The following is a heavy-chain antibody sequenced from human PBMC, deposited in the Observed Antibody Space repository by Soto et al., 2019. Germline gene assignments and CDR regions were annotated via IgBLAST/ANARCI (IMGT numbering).Heavy chain of an antibody. J-gene: IGHJ4*02. V-gene: IGHV1-18*01. Sequence: GASVKVSCKASGGTFSSYAISWVRQAPGQGLEWMGWISAYYGNTNYAQKFQGRVTITTDTSTSTAYMELRSLRSDDTAVYYCARAKWLRSPFDYWSQGTLVTVS. D-gene: IGHD5-12*01. CDR1: GGTFSSYA. CDR2: ISAYYGNT. CDR3: ARAKWLRSPFDY.